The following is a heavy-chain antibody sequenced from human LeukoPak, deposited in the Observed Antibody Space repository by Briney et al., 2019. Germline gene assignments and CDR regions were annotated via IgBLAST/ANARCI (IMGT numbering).Heavy chain of an antibody. CDR3: ARENYDSSGYPYDY. V-gene: IGHV1-2*02. Sequence: ASVKVSCKASGYTFTGYYMHWVRQAPGQGLEWMGWINPNSGGTNYAQKFQGRVTMTRDTSISTACMELSRLRSDDTAVYYCARENYDSSGYPYDYWGQGTLVTVSS. CDR2: INPNSGGT. J-gene: IGHJ4*02. D-gene: IGHD3-22*01. CDR1: GYTFTGYY.